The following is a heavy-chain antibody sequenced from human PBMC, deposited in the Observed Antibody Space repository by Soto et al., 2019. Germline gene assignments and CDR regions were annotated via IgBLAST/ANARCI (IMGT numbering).Heavy chain of an antibody. CDR1: GFTFSGYA. CDR2: ISGSGGST. J-gene: IGHJ4*02. CDR3: AKNVLRFLEWLFSLDY. D-gene: IGHD3-3*01. V-gene: IGHV3-23*01. Sequence: GGSLRLSCAASGFTFSGYAMSWVRQAPGKGLEWVSAISGSGGSTYYADSVKGRFTISRDNSKNTLYLQMNSLRAEDTAVYYCAKNVLRFLEWLFSLDYWGQGTLVTVSS.